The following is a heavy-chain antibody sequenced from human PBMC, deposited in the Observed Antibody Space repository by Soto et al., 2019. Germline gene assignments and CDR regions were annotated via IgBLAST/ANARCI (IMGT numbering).Heavy chain of an antibody. Sequence: QVQLQQWGAGLLKPSETLSLTCAVYGGSFSGYYWSWIRQPPGKGLEWIGESNHSGSTNYNPSLTSRVTISVDTSKNQFSLKLSSVTAADTAVYYCARGTRGSSSWYFASWFDPWGQGTLVTVSS. D-gene: IGHD6-13*01. J-gene: IGHJ5*02. V-gene: IGHV4-34*01. CDR2: SNHSGST. CDR3: ARGTRGSSSWYFASWFDP. CDR1: GGSFSGYY.